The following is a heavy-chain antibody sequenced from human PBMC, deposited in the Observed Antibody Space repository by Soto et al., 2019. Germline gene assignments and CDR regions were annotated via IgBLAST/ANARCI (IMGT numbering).Heavy chain of an antibody. V-gene: IGHV3-7*05. CDR2: IKQDGSEK. CDR1: GFTFSSYW. Sequence: EVQLVESGGGLVQLGGSLRLSCAASGFTFSSYWMSWVRQAPGKGLEWVANIKQDGSEKYYVDSVKGRFTISRDNAKNSLYLQMNSLRAEDTAVYYCARDVDYGDYIWFDPWGQGTLVTVSS. J-gene: IGHJ5*02. D-gene: IGHD4-17*01. CDR3: ARDVDYGDYIWFDP.